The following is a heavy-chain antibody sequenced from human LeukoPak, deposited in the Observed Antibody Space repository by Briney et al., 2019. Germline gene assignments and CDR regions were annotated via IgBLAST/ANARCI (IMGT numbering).Heavy chain of an antibody. Sequence: PSGTLSLTCAVYGGSFSGYYWSWIRQPPGKGLEWIGEINHSGSTNYNPSLKSRVTISVDTSKNQFSLKLSSVTAADTAVYYCARGIRGDTAVDYWGQGTLVTVSS. V-gene: IGHV4-34*01. D-gene: IGHD5-18*01. CDR1: GGSFSGYY. CDR3: ARGIRGDTAVDY. CDR2: INHSGST. J-gene: IGHJ4*02.